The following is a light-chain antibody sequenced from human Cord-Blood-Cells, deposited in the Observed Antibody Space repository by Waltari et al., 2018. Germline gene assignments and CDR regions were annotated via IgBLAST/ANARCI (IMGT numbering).Light chain of an antibody. CDR3: QQYNNWPPTWT. CDR2: GAS. J-gene: IGKJ1*01. V-gene: IGKV3-15*01. Sequence: EIVMTQSPATLSVSPGQSANLPCRASQSVSSNLAWYQQKPGQAPSLLIYGASTRATGIPARFSGSGSGTEFTLTISSLQSEDFAVYYCQQYNNWPPTWTFGQGTKVEIK. CDR1: QSVSSN.